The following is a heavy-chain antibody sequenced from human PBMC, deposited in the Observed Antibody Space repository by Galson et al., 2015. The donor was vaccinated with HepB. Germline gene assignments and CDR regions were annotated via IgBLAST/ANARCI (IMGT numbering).Heavy chain of an antibody. J-gene: IGHJ4*02. CDR2: ISYDGSNK. V-gene: IGHV3-30*18. Sequence: SLRLSCAAYGFTFSNYGMHWVRQAPGKGLEWVAVISYDGSNKYYADSVKGRFTISSDNSKNTLYLQMNSMRAEDTALYYCAKDPYLYSALAGTMAGFDYWGQGTLVTVSS. CDR1: GFTFSNYG. CDR3: AKDPYLYSALAGTMAGFDY. D-gene: IGHD6-19*01.